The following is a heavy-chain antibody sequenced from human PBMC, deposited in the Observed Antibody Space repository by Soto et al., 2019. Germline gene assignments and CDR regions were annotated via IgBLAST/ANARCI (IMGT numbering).Heavy chain of an antibody. CDR3: ARDTHYDFWRGQSEASWYDP. D-gene: IGHD3-3*01. Sequence: SETLSLTCTVSGGSISSYYWSWIRQPPGKGLEWIGYIYYSGSTNYNPSLKSRVTISVDTSKNQFSLKLSSVTAADPAVDYCARDTHYDFWRGQSEASWYDPRSPRTMVSVSS. V-gene: IGHV4-59*01. CDR2: IYYSGST. J-gene: IGHJ5*02. CDR1: GGSISSYY.